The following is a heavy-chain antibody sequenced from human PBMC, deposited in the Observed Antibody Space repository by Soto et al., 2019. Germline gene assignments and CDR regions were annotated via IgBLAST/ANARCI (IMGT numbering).Heavy chain of an antibody. V-gene: IGHV1-18*01. CDR2: ISSYNGNT. Sequence: QVRLVQSGAEVKKPGASVKVSCKASGYSFGDYGISWVRQAPGQGLEWMGWISSYNGNTYYAQKFQGRVTMTRDTSTSAAYMELGSLRPDATAVYFWARHLRDRRVSSGYYYYFDYWGQGTLVTVSS. D-gene: IGHD3-3*01. J-gene: IGHJ4*02. CDR1: GYSFGDYG. CDR3: ARHLRDRRVSSGYYYYFDY.